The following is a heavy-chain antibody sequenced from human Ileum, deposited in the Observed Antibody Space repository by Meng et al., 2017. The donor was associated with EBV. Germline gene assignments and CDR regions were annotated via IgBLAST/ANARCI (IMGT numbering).Heavy chain of an antibody. CDR1: GVSISSNGYS. Sequence: QLQLQESGSGLVKPSESLSITCAVSGVSISSNGYSWSWIRQPPGKGLEWLGYIYYSGTAFYNPSLKSRVTISLDRSKSQFYLKLISVTAADTAVYYCARGGDGSPYFDYWGQGALVTVAS. V-gene: IGHV4-30-2*01. CDR3: ARGGDGSPYFDY. D-gene: IGHD5-24*01. J-gene: IGHJ4*02. CDR2: IYYSGTA.